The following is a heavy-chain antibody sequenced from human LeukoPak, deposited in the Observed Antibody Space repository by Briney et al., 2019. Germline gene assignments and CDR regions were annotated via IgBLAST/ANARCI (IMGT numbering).Heavy chain of an antibody. Sequence: GGSLRLSCAASGFTFGDYGMSWVRQAPGKGLEWISGVNWNGGSTGYADSVKGRFTISRDNARNTLYLQMHSLRVEDTAVYYCARDLRGIHDYWGQGTLVTVSS. CDR2: VNWNGGST. CDR3: ARDLRGIHDY. J-gene: IGHJ4*02. D-gene: IGHD3-16*01. CDR1: GFTFGDYG. V-gene: IGHV3-20*04.